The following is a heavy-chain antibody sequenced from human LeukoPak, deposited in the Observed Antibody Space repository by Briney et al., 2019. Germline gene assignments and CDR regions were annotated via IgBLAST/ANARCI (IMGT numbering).Heavy chain of an antibody. J-gene: IGHJ6*02. CDR1: GFTFSNHY. CDR2: IDTNGRYT. V-gene: IGHV3-74*01. CDR3: VRGSTDWNGMDV. Sequence: PGGSLRLSCAASGFTFSNHYMHWVRHAPGKGLVSVSRIDTNGRYTSYADSVKGRFAISRDNAKNTLYLQMNTLGAEDTALYYCVRGSTDWNGMDVWGQGTTVTVSS. D-gene: IGHD6-19*01.